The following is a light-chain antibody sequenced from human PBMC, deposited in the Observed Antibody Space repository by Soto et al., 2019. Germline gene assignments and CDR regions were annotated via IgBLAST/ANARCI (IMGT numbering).Light chain of an antibody. CDR2: GAS. Sequence: EIVMTQSPATLSVSPGERATLSCRDSQSISSKLGWYQQRPGQAPRLLIYGASTRATGIPARFSGSGSGTEFTLTISSLQSEDSAVYYCQEYNSWTTITCGQGTRLEIK. V-gene: IGKV3-15*01. CDR3: QEYNSWTTIT. CDR1: QSISSK. J-gene: IGKJ5*01.